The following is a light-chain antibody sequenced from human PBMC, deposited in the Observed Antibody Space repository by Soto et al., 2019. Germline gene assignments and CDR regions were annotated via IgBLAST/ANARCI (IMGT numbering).Light chain of an antibody. Sequence: EIVMTQSPSTXSXXPXXXXXXXXRTSHSVNSHVAWYQQKPGQAPRLLLYGASTRATGIPVRFSGSGFGTEFTLTISSLQSEDFAVYYCQQYKNWPLFGQGTRLEIK. CDR2: GAS. CDR3: QQYKNWPL. CDR1: HSVNSH. J-gene: IGKJ5*01. V-gene: IGKV3-15*01.